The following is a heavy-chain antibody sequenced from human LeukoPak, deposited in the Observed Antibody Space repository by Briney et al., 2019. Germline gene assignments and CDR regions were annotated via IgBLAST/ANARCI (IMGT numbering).Heavy chain of an antibody. D-gene: IGHD2-15*01. CDR2: INQDGSER. Sequence: GGSLRLSCATPKFTFSNYWTTRVRQAPGKGLEWVANINQDGSERYYVDSVKGRFTISRDNAKNSLYLQMNSLRAEDTALYYCANGALGYCSGGSCYGGSVWGQGTLVTVSS. V-gene: IGHV3-7*01. CDR3: ANGALGYCSGGSCYGGSV. CDR1: KFTFSNYW. J-gene: IGHJ4*02.